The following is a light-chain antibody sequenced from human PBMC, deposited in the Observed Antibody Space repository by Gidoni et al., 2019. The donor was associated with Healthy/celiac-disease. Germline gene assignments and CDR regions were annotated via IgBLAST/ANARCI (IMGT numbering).Light chain of an antibody. Sequence: QSVLTHPPSASGTPGQRVTISCSGSSSNIGSNTVHWYQQLPGTAPKLLIYSNNRRPSGVPDRFSGSKSGTSASLAISGLQSEDEADYYCAAWDDSLNAWVFGGGTKLTVL. CDR1: SSNIGSNT. J-gene: IGLJ3*02. V-gene: IGLV1-44*01. CDR3: AAWDDSLNAWV. CDR2: SNN.